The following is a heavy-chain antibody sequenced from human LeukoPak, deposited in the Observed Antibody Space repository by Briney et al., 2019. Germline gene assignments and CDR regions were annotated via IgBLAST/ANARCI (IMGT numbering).Heavy chain of an antibody. Sequence: GRSLRLSCAASGFTFSSYAMHWVRQAPGKGLEWVAVISYDGSNKYYADSVKGRFTISRDNSKNTLYLQMNSLRAEDTAVYYCARDGNQLPRYYFDYWGQGTLVTVSS. D-gene: IGHD2-2*01. J-gene: IGHJ4*02. CDR3: ARDGNQLPRYYFDY. CDR1: GFTFSSYA. CDR2: ISYDGSNK. V-gene: IGHV3-30-3*01.